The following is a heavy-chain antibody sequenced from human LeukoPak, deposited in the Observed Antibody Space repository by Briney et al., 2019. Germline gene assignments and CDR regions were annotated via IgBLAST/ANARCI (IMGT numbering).Heavy chain of an antibody. CDR3: ALLAVASDFDY. CDR1: GFTFSIYE. D-gene: IGHD6-19*01. V-gene: IGHV3-48*03. CDR2: IGSSGTTI. Sequence: GGSLRLSCAVSGFTFSIYEMNWVRQAPGKGLEWVSNIGSSGTTIYYADSVKGRFTISRDSARSSLYLQMNSLRVEDTAVYYCALLAVASDFDYWGQGALVTVSS. J-gene: IGHJ4*02.